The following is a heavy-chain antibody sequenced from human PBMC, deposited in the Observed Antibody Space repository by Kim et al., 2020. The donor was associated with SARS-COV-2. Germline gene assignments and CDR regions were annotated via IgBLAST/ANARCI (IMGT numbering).Heavy chain of an antibody. D-gene: IGHD6-19*01. CDR3: AQAVAGEGYYYGMDV. Sequence: SETLSLTCAVYGGSFSGYYWSWIRQPQGKGLEWIGEINHSGSNNYNPSLKSRVTISVATSKNQFTLKLSSVTAADTAVYYWAQAVAGEGYYYGMDVWGQGTPVTVSS. J-gene: IGHJ6*02. CDR2: INHSGSN. V-gene: IGHV4-34*01. CDR1: GGSFSGYY.